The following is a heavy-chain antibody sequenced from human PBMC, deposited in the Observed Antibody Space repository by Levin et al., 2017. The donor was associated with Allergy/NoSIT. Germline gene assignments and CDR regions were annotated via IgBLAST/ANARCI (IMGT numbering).Heavy chain of an antibody. V-gene: IGHV4-59*01. J-gene: IGHJ4*02. Sequence: KASETLSLTCSVSGDSIRGYYWTWIRQPPGRGLEWIGHIHYSGTTNYNPSLKSRATISVDTSGNRFSLKLSSVTTADTAVYYCARGLGESSRYTLGYWGQGALVTVSS. CDR3: ARGLGESSRYTLGY. CDR1: GDSIRGYY. CDR2: IHYSGTT. D-gene: IGHD3-16*02.